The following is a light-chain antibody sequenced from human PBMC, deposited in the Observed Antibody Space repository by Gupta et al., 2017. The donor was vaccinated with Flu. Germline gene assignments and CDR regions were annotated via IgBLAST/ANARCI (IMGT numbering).Light chain of an antibody. CDR1: QSLLHSNGYNY. V-gene: IGKV2-28*01. Sequence: DIVMIQSPLPLPVPHGEPASISCRSSQSLLHSNGYNYLDWYLQKPGQSPQLLIYLGSNRASGVPDRFSGSGSGTDFTLKISRVEAEDVGVYYCMQALQTWTFGQGTKVEIK. CDR3: MQALQTWT. CDR2: LGS. J-gene: IGKJ1*01.